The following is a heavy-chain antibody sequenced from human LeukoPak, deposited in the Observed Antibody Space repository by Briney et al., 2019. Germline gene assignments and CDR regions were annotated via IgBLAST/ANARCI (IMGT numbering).Heavy chain of an antibody. CDR1: GFAFSDYY. CDR3: ARESLYCGGDCYWDY. CDR2: ISVSGEST. J-gene: IGHJ4*02. Sequence: GGSLRLSCVASGFAFSDYYMSWIRQAPGKGLEWISYISVSGESTHYADSVKGRFTISRDNAKNSLYLQMNSLRAEDTAVYYCARESLYCGGDCYWDYWGQGTLVTVSS. D-gene: IGHD2-21*01. V-gene: IGHV3-11*06.